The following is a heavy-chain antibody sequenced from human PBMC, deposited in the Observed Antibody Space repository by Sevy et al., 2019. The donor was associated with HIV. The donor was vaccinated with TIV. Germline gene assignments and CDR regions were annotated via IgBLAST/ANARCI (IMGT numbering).Heavy chain of an antibody. D-gene: IGHD1-1*01. Sequence: GGSLRLSCAASGFTFSAFSMHWVRQAPGKGLEWVATISHDGSNDHYADSVKGRFTISRDNSKSSLYLQMNSLRGEDTAVYYCALERLSSNVAEYFQNWGQGTLVTVSS. V-gene: IGHV3-30-3*01. J-gene: IGHJ1*01. CDR2: ISHDGSND. CDR3: ALERLSSNVAEYFQN. CDR1: GFTFSAFS.